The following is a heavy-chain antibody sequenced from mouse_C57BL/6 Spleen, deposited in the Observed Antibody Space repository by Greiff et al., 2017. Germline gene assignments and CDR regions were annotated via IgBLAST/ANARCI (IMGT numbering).Heavy chain of an antibody. Sequence: EVQLQQSGPGLVKPSQSLSLTCSVTGYSITSGYYWNWIRQFPGNKLEWMGYISYDGSNNYNPSLKNRISITRDTSKNQFFLKLNSVTTEDTATYYCAREDTTPYYFDYWGQGTTLTVSS. D-gene: IGHD1-1*01. J-gene: IGHJ2*01. CDR2: ISYDGSN. V-gene: IGHV3-6*01. CDR1: GYSITSGYY. CDR3: AREDTTPYYFDY.